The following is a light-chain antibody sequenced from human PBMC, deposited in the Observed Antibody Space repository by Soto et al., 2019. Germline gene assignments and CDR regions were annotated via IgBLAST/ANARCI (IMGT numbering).Light chain of an antibody. CDR3: SSYAGSNNLGV. CDR2: EVS. J-gene: IGLJ3*02. CDR1: SSDVGGYNY. Sequence: QSALTQPPSASGSPGQSVTISCTGTSSDVGGYNYVSWYQQHPGKAPKLMIYEVSKRPSGVPDRFSGSKSGNTASLTVSGLQAEDGADYYCSSYAGSNNLGVFGGGTKLTV. V-gene: IGLV2-8*01.